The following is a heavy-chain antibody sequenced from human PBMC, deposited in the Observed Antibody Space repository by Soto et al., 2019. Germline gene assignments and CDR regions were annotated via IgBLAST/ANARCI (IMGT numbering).Heavy chain of an antibody. Sequence: HPGGSLRLSCAASGFTFSSYAMSWVRQAPGKGLEWVSAISGSGGSTYYADSVKGRFTTSRDNSKNTLYLQMNSLRAEDTAVYYCAKGGWLRSGGSWRYGMDVWGQGTTVTVSS. V-gene: IGHV3-23*01. CDR1: GFTFSSYA. CDR2: ISGSGGST. J-gene: IGHJ6*02. D-gene: IGHD2-15*01. CDR3: AKGGWLRSGGSWRYGMDV.